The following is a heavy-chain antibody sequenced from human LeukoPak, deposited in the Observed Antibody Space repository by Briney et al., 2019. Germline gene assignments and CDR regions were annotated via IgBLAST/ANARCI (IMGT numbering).Heavy chain of an antibody. CDR2: IDTDGSTT. V-gene: IGHV3-74*01. CDR1: GFTFSDHW. Sequence: GESLRLSCGASGFTFSDHWMHWVRQAPGKGLVWVSGIDTDGSTTRYADSVKGRFTISRDNAKNTLYLQMNTLRAEDMAVYYCARDRPHNWFDPWGQGTLVTVSS. CDR3: ARDRPHNWFDP. J-gene: IGHJ5*02.